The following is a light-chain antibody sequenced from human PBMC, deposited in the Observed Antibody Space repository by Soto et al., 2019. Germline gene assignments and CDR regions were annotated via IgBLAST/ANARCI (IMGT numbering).Light chain of an antibody. J-gene: IGKJ1*01. V-gene: IGKV3-15*01. CDR2: GAS. CDR1: QNVYTN. Sequence: ETVMTQSPATVSVYPGETATLYCRASQNVYTNLAWYQQKPGQAPRLVLYGASTRATGVPARFSGSGSGTEFTLTISRLEPEDFAVYYCQQYGSSPPWTFGQGTKADIK. CDR3: QQYGSSPPWT.